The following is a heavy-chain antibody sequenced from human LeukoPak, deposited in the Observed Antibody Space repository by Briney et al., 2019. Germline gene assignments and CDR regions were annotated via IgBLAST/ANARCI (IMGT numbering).Heavy chain of an antibody. CDR3: AREKIPTLSTDHNTPHPYNWFDP. CDR1: GGTFSSYA. D-gene: IGHD1-14*01. CDR2: IIPILGRA. Sequence: SVKLSCKASGGTFSSYAISWVRQAPGQGLEWMGRIIPILGRANYAQKFQGIGTITADKSTSTAYMELSILRSEDTAVYYCAREKIPTLSTDHNTPHPYNWFDPWGQGTLVTVSS. J-gene: IGHJ5*02. V-gene: IGHV1-69*04.